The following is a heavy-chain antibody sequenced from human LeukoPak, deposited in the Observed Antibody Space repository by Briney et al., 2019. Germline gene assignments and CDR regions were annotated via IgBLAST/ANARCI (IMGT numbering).Heavy chain of an antibody. Sequence: PSETLSLTCAVYGGSFSGYYWSWIRQPPGKGLEWIGEINHSGSTNYNPSLKSRVTISVDTSKNQFSLKLSSVTAADTAVYYCARVIPYSEIDYWGQGTLVTVSS. V-gene: IGHV4-34*01. D-gene: IGHD4-4*01. J-gene: IGHJ4*02. CDR3: ARVIPYSEIDY. CDR1: GGSFSGYY. CDR2: INHSGST.